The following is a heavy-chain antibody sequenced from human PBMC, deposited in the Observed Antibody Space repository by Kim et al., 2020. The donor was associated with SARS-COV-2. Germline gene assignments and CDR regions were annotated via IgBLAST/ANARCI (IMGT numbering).Heavy chain of an antibody. V-gene: IGHV4-31*03. D-gene: IGHD3-10*01. CDR2: IYYSGST. Sequence: SETLSLTCTVSGGSISSGGYYWSWIRQHPGKGLEWIGYIYYSGSTYYNPSLKSRVTISVDTSKNQFSLKLSSVTAADTAVYNCARGITMVRGVIGNWFDPWGQGALVTVSS. CDR3: ARGITMVRGVIGNWFDP. CDR1: GGSISSGGYY. J-gene: IGHJ5*02.